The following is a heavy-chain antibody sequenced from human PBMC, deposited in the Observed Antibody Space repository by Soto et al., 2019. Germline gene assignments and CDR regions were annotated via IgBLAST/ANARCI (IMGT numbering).Heavy chain of an antibody. Sequence: QVQLQESGPGLVRPSGTVSLTGAVSGGSIRNGDWWSWVRQPPGKGLEWIGEIHHSGSTNYNPSLKSRVTMSVVPSKNLFSLTLNSVTAADTAFYYCARDQGSHPGDWGQGTLVSVSS. J-gene: IGHJ4*02. CDR3: ARDQGSHPGD. D-gene: IGHD6-13*01. CDR1: GGSIRNGDW. CDR2: IHHSGST. V-gene: IGHV4-4*02.